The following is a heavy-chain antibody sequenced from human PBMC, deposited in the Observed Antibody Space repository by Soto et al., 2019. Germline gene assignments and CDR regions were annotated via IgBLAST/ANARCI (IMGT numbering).Heavy chain of an antibody. J-gene: IGHJ4*02. D-gene: IGHD2-2*01. V-gene: IGHV1-8*01. CDR1: GISFIKND. CDR2: MNPNNGNA. CDR3: ARSKERSGTYHRDR. Sequence: GSAVKATCTACGISFIKNDFRWGRQAAAHELKWMGWMNPNNGNAGFAQKGRGRINMTRNTDISTAYLELSSLSSDDAAVYFLARSKERSGTYHRDRWGPGAPVTGSS.